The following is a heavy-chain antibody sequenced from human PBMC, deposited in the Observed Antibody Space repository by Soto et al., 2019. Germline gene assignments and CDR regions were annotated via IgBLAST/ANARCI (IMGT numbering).Heavy chain of an antibody. CDR3: ARGGVALMVYAIRSSWYYGMDV. CDR2: INHSGST. J-gene: IGHJ6*01. D-gene: IGHD2-8*01. V-gene: IGHV4-34*01. CDR1: GGSFSGYY. Sequence: SETLSLTCAVYGGSFSGYYWSWIRQPPGKGLEWIGEINHSGSTNYNPSLKSRVTISVDTSKNQFSLKLSSVTAADTAVYYCARGGVALMVYAIRSSWYYGMDVWGQGTTVTVSS.